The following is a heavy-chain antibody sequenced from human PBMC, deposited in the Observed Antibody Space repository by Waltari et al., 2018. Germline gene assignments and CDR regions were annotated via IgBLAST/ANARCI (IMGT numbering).Heavy chain of an antibody. J-gene: IGHJ4*02. Sequence: QLQLQESGPGLVKPSETLSLTCTVSGGSISYNTYYWGWIRQPPGKGLEWIGKIYHSGSTDYNPSLKGRVTISVDPSKNQFSLKLSSVTAADTAVYYCAREAEDGYMGWGQGTLVTVSS. V-gene: IGHV4-39*07. CDR3: AREAEDGYMG. CDR1: GGSISYNTYY. D-gene: IGHD5-12*01. CDR2: IYHSGST.